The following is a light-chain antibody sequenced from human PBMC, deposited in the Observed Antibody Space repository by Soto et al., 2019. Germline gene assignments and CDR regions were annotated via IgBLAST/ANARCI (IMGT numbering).Light chain of an antibody. Sequence: AIRMTQSPSSLSASTGDRVTITCRASQGISSYLAWYQQKPGKAPKLLIYAASTLQSGVPSRFSGSGSGTDFTLTISCLQSEDFATYYCQQYYSYPLITFGKGHDWRLN. CDR3: QQYYSYPLIT. CDR2: AAS. CDR1: QGISSY. J-gene: IGKJ5*01. V-gene: IGKV1-8*01.